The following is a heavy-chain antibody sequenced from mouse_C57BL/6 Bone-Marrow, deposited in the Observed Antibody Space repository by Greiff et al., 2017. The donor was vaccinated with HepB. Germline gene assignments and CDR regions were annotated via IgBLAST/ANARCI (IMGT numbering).Heavy chain of an antibody. Sequence: QVQLKQSGPELVKPGASVKISCKASGYAFSSSWMNWVKQRAGKGLEWIGRIYPGDGDTNYNGKFKGKATLTADKSSSTAYMQLSSLTSEDSAVYFCARGRYDGYYGGAMDYGGQGTSVTVSS. CDR2: IYPGDGDT. V-gene: IGHV1-82*01. CDR1: GYAFSSSW. CDR3: ARGRYDGYYGGAMDY. J-gene: IGHJ4*01. D-gene: IGHD2-3*01.